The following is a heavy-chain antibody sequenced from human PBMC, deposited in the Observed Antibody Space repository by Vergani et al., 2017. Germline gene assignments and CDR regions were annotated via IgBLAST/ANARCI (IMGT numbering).Heavy chain of an antibody. CDR2: IWYDGSNK. D-gene: IGHD1-26*01. Sequence: QVQLVESGGGVVQPGRSLRLSCAASGFTFSSYGMHWVRQAPGKGLEWVAVIWYDGSNKYYADSVKGRFTISRDNSKNTLYLQMNSLRAEDTAVYYCARDAFVGAYFDYWGQGTLVTVSS. CDR3: ARDAFVGAYFDY. CDR1: GFTFSSYG. J-gene: IGHJ4*02. V-gene: IGHV3-33*01.